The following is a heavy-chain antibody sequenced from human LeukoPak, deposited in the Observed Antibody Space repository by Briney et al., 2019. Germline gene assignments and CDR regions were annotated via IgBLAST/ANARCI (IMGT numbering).Heavy chain of an antibody. V-gene: IGHV3-74*01. J-gene: IGHJ4*02. CDR2: INSDGSNP. CDR3: ARDGGSYSPQDY. D-gene: IGHD1-26*01. Sequence: GGSLRLSCAASRFTFSSYWMHWVRHAPGKGLVWVSCINSDGSNPTYADSVKGRFTISRDNAKNTLSLQMNSLRAEDTAVYYCARDGGSYSPQDYWGQGTLVTVSS. CDR1: RFTFSSYW.